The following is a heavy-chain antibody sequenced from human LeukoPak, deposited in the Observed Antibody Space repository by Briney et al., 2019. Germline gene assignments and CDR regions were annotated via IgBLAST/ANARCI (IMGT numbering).Heavy chain of an antibody. J-gene: IGHJ5*02. D-gene: IGHD2-21*02. CDR1: GGTFSSYA. Sequence: SVKVSCKASGGTFSSYAISWVRQAPGQGLEWTGGIIPIFGTANYAQKFQGRVTITADKSTSTAYMELSSLRSEDTAVYYCASSVVTAIGRTENWFDPWGQGTLVTVSS. CDR3: ASSVVTAIGRTENWFDP. V-gene: IGHV1-69*06. CDR2: IIPIFGTA.